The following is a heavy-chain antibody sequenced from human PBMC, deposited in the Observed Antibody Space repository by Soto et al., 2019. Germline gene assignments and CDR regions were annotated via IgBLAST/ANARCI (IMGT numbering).Heavy chain of an antibody. CDR2: INAGNGNT. D-gene: IGHD6-13*01. J-gene: IGHJ1*01. CDR3: ARDYSSSWSIAIVLFQH. Sequence: ASVKVSCKASGYTFTSYAMHWVRQAPGQRLEWMGWINAGNGNTKYSQKFQGRVTITRDTSASTAYMELSSLRSEDTAVYYCARDYSSSWSIAIVLFQHWGQGTLVTVSS. V-gene: IGHV1-3*01. CDR1: GYTFTSYA.